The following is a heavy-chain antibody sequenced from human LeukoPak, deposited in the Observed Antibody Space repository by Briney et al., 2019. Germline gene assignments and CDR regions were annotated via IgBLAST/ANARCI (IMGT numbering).Heavy chain of an antibody. J-gene: IGHJ3*01. CDR3: GMSGDRVPLQDDVFDV. CDR2: IYPGDSGP. Sequence: GESLQISCKVSGYSFTSYCIGWVRQMPGKGLEWMGIIYPGDSGPTYSPSFQGQVTISVDKSIITAYLQWSSLQASDTAMYYCGMSGDRVPLQDDVFDVWGQGTMVTVST. CDR1: GYSFTSYC. V-gene: IGHV5-51*01. D-gene: IGHD1-26*01.